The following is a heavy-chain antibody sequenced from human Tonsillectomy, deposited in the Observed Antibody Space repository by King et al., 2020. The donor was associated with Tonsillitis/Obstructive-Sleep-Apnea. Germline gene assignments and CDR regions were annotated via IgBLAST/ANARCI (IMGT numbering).Heavy chain of an antibody. V-gene: IGHV1-2*02. CDR1: GYTFTDYY. J-gene: IGHJ4*02. CDR2: INPNSGGT. D-gene: IGHD2-2*01. CDR3: ARTSFVAIPAASVDY. Sequence: QLVQSGAEMKKPGASVKVSCKASGYTFTDYYMHWVRQAPGQGLEWMGWINPNSGGTNSAQGFQGRVTMTCDTSITTAYMELSRLTFDDTAVYYCARTSFVAIPAASVDYWGQGTLVTVSS.